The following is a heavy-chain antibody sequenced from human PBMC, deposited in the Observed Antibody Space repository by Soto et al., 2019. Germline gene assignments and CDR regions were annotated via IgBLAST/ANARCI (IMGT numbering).Heavy chain of an antibody. J-gene: IGHJ4*02. CDR3: ATRIVVVVAATRIDY. D-gene: IGHD2-15*01. V-gene: IGHV3-23*01. CDR1: GFTFSSYV. Sequence: EVQLLESGGGLVQPGGSLRLSCAASGFTFSSYVMSWVRQAPGKGLEWVSAISGSGGSTYYADSVKGRFTISRDNSKNTLYLQMNSLRAEDTAVYYCATRIVVVVAATRIDYWGQGTLVTVSS. CDR2: ISGSGGST.